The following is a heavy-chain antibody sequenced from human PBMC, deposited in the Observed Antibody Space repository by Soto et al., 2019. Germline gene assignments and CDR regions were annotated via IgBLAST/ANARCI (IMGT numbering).Heavy chain of an antibody. D-gene: IGHD1-1*01. J-gene: IGHJ6*02. CDR3: AKGNEALDV. V-gene: IGHV4-4*02. Sequence: QVQLQESGPRLVKPSGTLSLTCVVSGGSLSVNNWWSWVRQSPGRGLEWIGEIFHNGRTSYKPSLRGQVTMSVDKSNNQFSLRLTSVTAADTAVYYCAKGNEALDVWGQGTTVIVS. CDR2: IFHNGRT. CDR1: GGSLSVNNW.